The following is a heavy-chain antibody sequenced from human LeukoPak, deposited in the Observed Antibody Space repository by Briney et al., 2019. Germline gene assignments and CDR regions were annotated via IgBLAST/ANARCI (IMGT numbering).Heavy chain of an antibody. J-gene: IGHJ4*02. CDR3: ARSGSSGWYEPEY. V-gene: IGHV4-34*01. D-gene: IGHD6-19*01. CDR2: INHSGST. CDR1: GGSFSGYY. Sequence: KPSETLSLTCAVYGGSFSGYYWSWIRQPPGKGLEWIGEINHSGSTNYNPSLKSRVTISVDTSKNQFSLKLSSVTAADTAVYYCARSGSSGWYEPEYWGQGTLVTVSS.